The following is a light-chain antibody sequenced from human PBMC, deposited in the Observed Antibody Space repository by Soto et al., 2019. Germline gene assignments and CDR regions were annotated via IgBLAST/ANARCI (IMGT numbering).Light chain of an antibody. Sequence: QSALTQPRSVSGSPGQSVTISCTGSSSDVGGYNYVSWYQQQPGKAPKLLIYDVTIRTSGVSARFSGSKSGNTASLTISGLQAEDDAGYFCCSYEGTYTSFVFGTGTKLTVL. CDR2: DVT. CDR3: CSYEGTYTSFV. V-gene: IGLV2-11*01. CDR1: SSDVGGYNY. J-gene: IGLJ1*01.